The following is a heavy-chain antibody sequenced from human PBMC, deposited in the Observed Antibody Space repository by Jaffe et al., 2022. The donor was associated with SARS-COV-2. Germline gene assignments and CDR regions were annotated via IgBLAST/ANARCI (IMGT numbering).Heavy chain of an antibody. CDR1: GGSISGTSHY. J-gene: IGHJ4*02. CDR2: MYYSGST. Sequence: QLQLQESGPGLVKPSETLSLTCSVSGGSISGTSHYWGWIRQPPGKGLEWIGNMYYSGSTHYNPSLKSRVTISVDTAKNQFSLKLSSVTAADTAVYYCARHSNPWLEIDNWGQGILVTVSS. D-gene: IGHD6-19*01. CDR3: ARHSNPWLEIDN. V-gene: IGHV4-39*01.